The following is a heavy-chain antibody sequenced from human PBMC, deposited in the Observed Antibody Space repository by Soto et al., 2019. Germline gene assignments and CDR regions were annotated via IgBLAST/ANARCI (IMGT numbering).Heavy chain of an antibody. D-gene: IGHD3-16*01. CDR3: ARMATFGSLNWFDP. V-gene: IGHV1-8*01. CDR2: MNPGSGDT. Sequence: ASVKVSCKASGYSFTNNDVSWVRQATGQGLEWMGWMNPGSGDTGYAQKFQGRVTMARDISTATACMELSSLRSDDTATYYCARMATFGSLNWFDPWGQGTLVTVS. CDR1: GYSFTNND. J-gene: IGHJ5*02.